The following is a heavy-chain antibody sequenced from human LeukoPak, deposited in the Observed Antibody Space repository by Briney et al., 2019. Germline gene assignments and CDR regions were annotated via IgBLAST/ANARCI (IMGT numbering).Heavy chain of an antibody. CDR1: GGTFSSYA. Sequence: SVKVSCKASGGTFSSYAISWVRQAPGQGLEWMGGIIPIFGTANYAQKFQGRVTITADESTSTAYMELSSLRSEDTAVYYCARARPFTIFGVKIFDLWGRGTLVTVSS. J-gene: IGHJ2*01. V-gene: IGHV1-69*13. CDR2: IIPIFGTA. D-gene: IGHD3-3*01. CDR3: ARARPFTIFGVKIFDL.